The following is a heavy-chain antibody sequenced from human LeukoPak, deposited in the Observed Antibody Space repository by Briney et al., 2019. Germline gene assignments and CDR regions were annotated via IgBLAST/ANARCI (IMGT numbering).Heavy chain of an antibody. V-gene: IGHV1-18*01. D-gene: IGHD2-21*02. CDR1: GYTFTSYG. CDR3: ARDRTPYCGGDCYSGY. Sequence: ASVKVSCKASGYTFTSYGISWVRQAPGQGLEWMGWISAYNGNTNYAQKLQGRVAMTTDTSTSTAYMELRSLRSDDTAVYYCARDRTPYCGGDCYSGYWGQGTLVTVSS. CDR2: ISAYNGNT. J-gene: IGHJ4*02.